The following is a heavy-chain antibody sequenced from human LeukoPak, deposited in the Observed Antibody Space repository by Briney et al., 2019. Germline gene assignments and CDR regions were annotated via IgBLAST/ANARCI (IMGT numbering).Heavy chain of an antibody. J-gene: IGHJ3*02. V-gene: IGHV3-23*01. CDR3: VREGPRGLAFDI. D-gene: IGHD3/OR15-3a*01. CDR2: ISASGGST. Sequence: GGSLRLSCAASGFTFRSHDMSWVRQAPGKGLEWVSGISASGGSTFYADSVKGRFTISRDNSKNTLYLQMNGLRVEDTAVYYCVREGPRGLAFDIWGQGTTVTVSS. CDR1: GFTFRSHD.